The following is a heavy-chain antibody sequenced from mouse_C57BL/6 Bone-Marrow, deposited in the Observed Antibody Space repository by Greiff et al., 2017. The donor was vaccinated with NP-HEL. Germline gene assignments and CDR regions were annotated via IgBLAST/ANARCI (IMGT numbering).Heavy chain of an antibody. D-gene: IGHD1-3*01. CDR1: GYTFTSSG. V-gene: IGHV1-81*01. CDR2: IYPRSGNT. CDR3: ANYIPY. J-gene: IGHJ3*01. Sequence: QVQLQQSGAELARPGASVKLSCKASGYTFTSSGISWVKQRTGQGLEWIGEIYPRSGNTYYNEKFKGKATLTADKSSSTAYMELRSLTSEDSAVYFCANYIPYWGQGTLVTVSA.